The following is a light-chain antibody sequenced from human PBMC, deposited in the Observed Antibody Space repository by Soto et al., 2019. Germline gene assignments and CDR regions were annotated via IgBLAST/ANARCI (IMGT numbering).Light chain of an antibody. J-gene: IGLJ3*02. CDR3: AAWDDSLNGWV. Sequence: QLVLTQTPSASGTPGQRVTISCSGSSSNIGGNTVNWYQQLPGTAPKVLMYSNDQRPSGVPDRFSGSKSGTSASLAISGLQSEDEADYYCAAWDDSLNGWVFGGGTKVTVL. CDR2: SND. CDR1: SSNIGGNT. V-gene: IGLV1-44*01.